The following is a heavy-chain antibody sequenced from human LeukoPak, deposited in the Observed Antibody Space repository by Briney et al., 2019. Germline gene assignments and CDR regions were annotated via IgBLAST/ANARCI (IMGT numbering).Heavy chain of an antibody. V-gene: IGHV3-11*01. D-gene: IGHD2-21*02. CDR1: GFTFSDYY. CDR3: ARRAYCGGDCPRIFDY. Sequence: PGGSLRLSCAASGFTFSDYYMSWIRQAPGKGLEWVSYISSSGSTIYYADSVKGRFTISRDNAKNSLYLQMNSLRAEDTAVYYCARRAYCGGDCPRIFDYWGQGTLVTVSS. CDR2: ISSSGSTI. J-gene: IGHJ4*02.